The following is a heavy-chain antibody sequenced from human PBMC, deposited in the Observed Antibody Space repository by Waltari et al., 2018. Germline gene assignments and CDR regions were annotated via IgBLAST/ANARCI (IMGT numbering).Heavy chain of an antibody. CDR1: GGSFSGYY. Sequence: QVQLQQWGAGLLKPSETLSLTCAVYGGSFSGYYWSWIRQPPGTGLEWIGEINHSGSTNYNPSLKSRVTISVDTSKNQFSLKLSSVTAADTAVYYCARGPGGPRSRRGYYYYYMDVWGKGTTVTVSS. D-gene: IGHD2-15*01. V-gene: IGHV4-34*01. J-gene: IGHJ6*03. CDR2: INHSGST. CDR3: ARGPGGPRSRRGYYYYYMDV.